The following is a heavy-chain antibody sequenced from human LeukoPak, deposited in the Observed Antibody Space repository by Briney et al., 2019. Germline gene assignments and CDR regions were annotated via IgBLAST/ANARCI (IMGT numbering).Heavy chain of an antibody. CDR1: GFTFSSYA. CDR3: AKDLRIIEQWLVISGAFDI. CDR2: ISGSGGST. Sequence: GGSLRLSCAASGFTFSSYAMSWVRQAPGKGLEWVSAISGSGGSTYYADSVKGRFTVSRDNSKNTLYLQMNSLRAEDTAVYYCAKDLRIIEQWLVISGAFDIWGQGTMVTVSS. J-gene: IGHJ3*02. D-gene: IGHD6-19*01. V-gene: IGHV3-23*01.